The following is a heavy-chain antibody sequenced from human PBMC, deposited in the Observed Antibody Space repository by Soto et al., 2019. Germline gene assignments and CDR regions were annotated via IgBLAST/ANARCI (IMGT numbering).Heavy chain of an antibody. Sequence: EVQLVESGGGLVQPGGSLRLSCAASGFTFSSYSMNWVRQAPGKGLEWVSYISSSSSTIYYADSVKGRFTISRDNDKNSLYLQMNGLRDEDTAVYYCARAGTTVLYYYYGMDVWGQGTTVTVSS. CDR3: ARAGTTVLYYYYGMDV. D-gene: IGHD4-17*01. CDR1: GFTFSSYS. V-gene: IGHV3-48*02. CDR2: ISSSSSTI. J-gene: IGHJ6*02.